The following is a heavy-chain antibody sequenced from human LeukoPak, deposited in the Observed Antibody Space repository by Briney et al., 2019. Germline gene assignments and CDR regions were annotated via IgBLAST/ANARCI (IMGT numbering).Heavy chain of an antibody. J-gene: IGHJ4*02. CDR1: GDSVSSNSAT. CDR2: TYYRSNWDS. Sequence: SQTLSLTCALSGDSVSSNSATWHWIRQSPSRGLEWLGRTYYRSNWDSDYAVSVKSRIIVNPDTSKNQFSLQLSSVTPEDTAVYYCARNYYGSGSYYSHFDSWGQGTLVTVSS. CDR3: ARNYYGSGSYYSHFDS. V-gene: IGHV6-1*01. D-gene: IGHD3-10*01.